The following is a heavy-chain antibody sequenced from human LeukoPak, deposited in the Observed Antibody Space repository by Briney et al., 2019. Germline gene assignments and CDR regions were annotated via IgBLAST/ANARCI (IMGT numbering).Heavy chain of an antibody. V-gene: IGHV4-4*02. CDR3: ARDVGARLSGF. J-gene: IGHJ4*02. CDR1: GGSISSNNW. CDR2: IYHSGNA. Sequence: TSETLSLTCAVSGGSISSNNWWSWVRQPPGKGLEWIGEIYHSGNANYNPSLKTRVTMSVGKSKNRFSLILSSVTAADTAVYYCARDVGARLSGFWGQGTLVTVSS. D-gene: IGHD6-6*01.